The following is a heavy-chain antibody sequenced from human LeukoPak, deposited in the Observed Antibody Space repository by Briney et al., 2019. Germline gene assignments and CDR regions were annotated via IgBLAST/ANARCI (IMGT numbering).Heavy chain of an antibody. CDR2: TYYRSKWHN. V-gene: IGHV6-1*01. Sequence: SQTLSLTCAISGDSVSSNSAAWNWIRQSPSRGLEWLGRTYYRSKWHNDYAVSVKSRITINPDTSKNQFSLQLNSVTAADTAVYYCAKGVLRSGGSLYEYYGMDVWGQGTTVTVSS. J-gene: IGHJ6*02. CDR3: AKGVLRSGGSLYEYYGMDV. CDR1: GDSVSSNSAA. D-gene: IGHD2-15*01.